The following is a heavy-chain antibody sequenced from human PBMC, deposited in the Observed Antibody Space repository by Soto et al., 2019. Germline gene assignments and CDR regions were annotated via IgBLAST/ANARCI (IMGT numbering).Heavy chain of an antibody. V-gene: IGHV1-2*02. J-gene: IGHJ6*02. Sequence: ASVKVSCKASGYTFTGYWMHWVRQAPGQGLEWMGWINPNSGGTNYAQKFQGRVTVTRDTPTSTAYMELSRLTSDDTAVYYCARSLTEGYCTITGCYTRPLYGMDVWGQGTTVTVS. CDR2: INPNSGGT. CDR3: ARSLTEGYCTITGCYTRPLYGMDV. D-gene: IGHD2-2*02. CDR1: GYTFTGYW.